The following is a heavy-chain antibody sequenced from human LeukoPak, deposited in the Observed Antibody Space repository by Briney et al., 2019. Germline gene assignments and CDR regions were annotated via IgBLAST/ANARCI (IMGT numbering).Heavy chain of an antibody. CDR3: AIRGYSYGSSAAFDI. D-gene: IGHD5-18*01. CDR1: GGTFSSYA. V-gene: IGHV1-69*13. J-gene: IGHJ3*02. CDR2: IIPIFGTA. Sequence: SVKVSCKASGGTFSSYAISWVRQAPGQGLEWMEGIIPIFGTANYAQKFQGRVTITADESTSTAYMELSSLRSEDTAVYYCAIRGYSYGSSAAFDIWGQGTMVTVSS.